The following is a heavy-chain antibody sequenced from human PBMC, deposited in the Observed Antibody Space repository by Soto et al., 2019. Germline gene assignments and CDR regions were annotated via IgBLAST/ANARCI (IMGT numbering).Heavy chain of an antibody. D-gene: IGHD1-7*01. CDR1: GGSISSSSYY. CDR3: VRPAIGITGTTGAYYYYGMDV. Sequence: PSETLSLTCTVSGGSISSSSYYWGWIRQPPGKGLEWIGSIYYSGSTYYNPSLKSRVTISVDTSKNQFSLKLSSVTAADTAVYYCVRPAIGITGTTGAYYYYGMDVWGQGTTVTVSS. V-gene: IGHV4-39*01. CDR2: IYYSGST. J-gene: IGHJ6*02.